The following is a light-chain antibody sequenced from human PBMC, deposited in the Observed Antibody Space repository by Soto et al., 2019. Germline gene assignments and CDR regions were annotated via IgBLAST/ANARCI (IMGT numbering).Light chain of an antibody. Sequence: QSVLTQPPSVSGSPGQSVTISCTGTSTDFVSYNRVSWYQQPPGTAPKLIIYEASNRPSGVPDRFSGSKSGNTASLTISGLQAADEADYYCCSYAGSSYYVFGSGTKVTVL. CDR3: CSYAGSSYYV. V-gene: IGLV2-18*02. CDR2: EAS. CDR1: STDFVSYNR. J-gene: IGLJ1*01.